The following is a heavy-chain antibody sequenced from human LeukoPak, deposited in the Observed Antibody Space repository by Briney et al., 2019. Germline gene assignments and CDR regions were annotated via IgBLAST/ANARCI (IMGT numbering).Heavy chain of an antibody. CDR2: ISAYNGNT. J-gene: IGHJ4*02. V-gene: IGHV1-18*01. D-gene: IGHD6-19*01. Sequence: GASVKVSCKASGYTFTSYGISWVRQAPGQGLEWMGWISAYNGNTNYAQKLQGRVTMTEDTSTDTARMELSSLRSEDTAVYYCATVSDWGEAVAGVFDYWGQGTLVTVSS. CDR1: GYTFTSYG. CDR3: ATVSDWGEAVAGVFDY.